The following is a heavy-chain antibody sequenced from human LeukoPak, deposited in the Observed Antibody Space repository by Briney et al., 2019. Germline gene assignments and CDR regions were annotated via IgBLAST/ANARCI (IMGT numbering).Heavy chain of an antibody. CDR3: TTGRTPDF. V-gene: IGHV3-15*01. CDR1: GFTFSNAW. Sequence: GGSLRLSCAASGFTFSNAWMSWVRQAPGKGLERVGRIKSKTDGGATDYAAPVKGRFSISRDDSKNTLHLQMNSLKTEDTAVYFCTTGRTPDFWGQGTLVTVSS. J-gene: IGHJ4*02. D-gene: IGHD2-2*01. CDR2: IKSKTDGGAT.